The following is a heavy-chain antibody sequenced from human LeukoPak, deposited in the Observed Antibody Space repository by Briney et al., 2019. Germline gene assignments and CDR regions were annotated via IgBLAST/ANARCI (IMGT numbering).Heavy chain of an antibody. CDR1: GGSISSSSHY. V-gene: IGHV4-39*01. Sequence: SETLSLTCIVSGGSISSSSHYWGWIRQPPGKGLEWSGGIYYSGSTYYSPSLKSRVTISVDTSKNQFSLKLRSVTAADTAVYHCARHWAYCSGGTCYSFDDWGQGPLVTVSS. CDR2: IYYSGST. CDR3: ARHWAYCSGGTCYSFDD. D-gene: IGHD2-15*01. J-gene: IGHJ4*02.